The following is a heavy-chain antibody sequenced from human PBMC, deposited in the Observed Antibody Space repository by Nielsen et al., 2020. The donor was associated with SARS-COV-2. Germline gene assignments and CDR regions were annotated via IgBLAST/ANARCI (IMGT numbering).Heavy chain of an antibody. CDR3: ARESLGGEVFDY. CDR2: ISSSGDDT. D-gene: IGHD3-16*01. V-gene: IGHV3-23*01. CDR1: GFSFRSYA. Sequence: GESLKISCAASGFSFRSYAMSWVRQAPGKGLEWVCAISSSGDDTFYADSVKGRFTISRDNSKNTLSLQMNSLRAEDTAVYYCARESLGGEVFDYWGQGTLVTVSS. J-gene: IGHJ4*02.